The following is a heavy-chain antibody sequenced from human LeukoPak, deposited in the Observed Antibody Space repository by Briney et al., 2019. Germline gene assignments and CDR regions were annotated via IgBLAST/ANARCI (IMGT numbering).Heavy chain of an antibody. D-gene: IGHD4-17*01. CDR2: IKQDESEK. V-gene: IGHV3-7*03. J-gene: IGHJ4*02. Sequence: GGSLRLSCAASGFTFSSYWVSWVRQAPGKGLEWVANIKQDESEKYYVDSVKGRFSITRDNAKNSMYLQINSLRAEDTAVYHCARGNDYGDHVGIYFDYWGQGTLVTVSS. CDR3: ARGNDYGDHVGIYFDY. CDR1: GFTFSSYW.